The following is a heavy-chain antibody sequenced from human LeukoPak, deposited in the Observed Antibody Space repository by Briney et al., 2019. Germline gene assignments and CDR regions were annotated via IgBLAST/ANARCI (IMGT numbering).Heavy chain of an antibody. CDR3: ARRFMAYGIAYMDV. J-gene: IGHJ6*03. Sequence: GGSLRLSCVASAFTFGDYGMVWVRQAPGKGLEWVTFIRYDGTNTFYADSVKGRFIISRDNSKNTMYLQMNRLRAGDTAVYYCARRFMAYGIAYMDVWGKGTTVTVSS. CDR1: AFTFGDYG. D-gene: IGHD2-21*01. CDR2: IRYDGTNT. V-gene: IGHV3-30*02.